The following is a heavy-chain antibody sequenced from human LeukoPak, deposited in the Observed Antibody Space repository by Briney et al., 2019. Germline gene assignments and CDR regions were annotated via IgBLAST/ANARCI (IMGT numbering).Heavy chain of an antibody. D-gene: IGHD5-18*01. CDR2: ISSLSGTI. V-gene: IGHV3-48*01. J-gene: IGHJ6*03. CDR3: AREGYSNGYNYYYYMDV. Sequence: PGGSLRLSCAASGFTFSSYSMNWVRQAPGEGLEWVSYISSLSGTIYYADSVKGRFTISRDNAKNSLYLQMDSLRAEDTAVYYCAREGYSNGYNYYYYMDVWGKGTTVTISS. CDR1: GFTFSSYS.